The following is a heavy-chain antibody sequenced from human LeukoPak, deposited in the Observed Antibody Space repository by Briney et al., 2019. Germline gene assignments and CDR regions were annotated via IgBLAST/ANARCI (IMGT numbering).Heavy chain of an antibody. Sequence: GGSLRLSCAASGFTVSSNYMSWVRQAPGKGLEWVSVIYSGGSTYYADSVKGRFTISRDNSKNTLYLQMNSLRAEDTAVYYCARISKGDWYFDLWGRGTLVTVSS. V-gene: IGHV3-66*01. J-gene: IGHJ2*01. CDR1: GFTVSSNY. CDR3: ARISKGDWYFDL. D-gene: IGHD2-2*01. CDR2: IYSGGST.